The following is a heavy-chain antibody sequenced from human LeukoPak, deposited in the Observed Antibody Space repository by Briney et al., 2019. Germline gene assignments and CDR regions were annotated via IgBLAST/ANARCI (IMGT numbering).Heavy chain of an antibody. CDR3: ARGNGMDV. J-gene: IGHJ6*02. V-gene: IGHV1-8*02. Sequence: ASVKVSCKASGGTFSSYAISWVRQATGQGLEWMGWMNPNSDNTGYAQKFQGRVTMTRNTSISTAYMELSSLRFDDTAVYYCARGNGMDVWGQGTTVTVS. CDR1: GGTFSSYA. CDR2: MNPNSDNT.